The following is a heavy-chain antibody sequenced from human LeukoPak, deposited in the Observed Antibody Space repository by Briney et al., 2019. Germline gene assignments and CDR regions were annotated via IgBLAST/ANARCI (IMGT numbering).Heavy chain of an antibody. J-gene: IGHJ4*02. CDR3: ARVGSSGFFSDY. D-gene: IGHD3-22*01. Sequence: PGGSLRLSCAASGFTFSSYSMNWVRQAPGKGLEWVSSTSSSSSYIYYADSVKGRFTISRDNAKNSLYLQMNSLRAEDTAVYYCARVGSSGFFSDYWGQGTLVTVSS. V-gene: IGHV3-21*04. CDR2: TSSSSSYI. CDR1: GFTFSSYS.